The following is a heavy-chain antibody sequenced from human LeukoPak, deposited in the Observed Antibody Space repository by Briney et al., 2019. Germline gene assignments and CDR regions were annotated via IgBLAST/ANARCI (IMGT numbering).Heavy chain of an antibody. J-gene: IGHJ4*02. CDR3: ARGQEGFDY. CDR1: GYTFPSYF. Sequence: ASVKVSCKASGYTFPSYFMHWVRQAPGQGLEWMGIINPTGGSTTYAQKFQGRVTMTRDTSTSTVHMELSGLRSEDTAVYYCARGQEGFDYWGQGTLVTVSS. CDR2: INPTGGST. V-gene: IGHV1-46*01.